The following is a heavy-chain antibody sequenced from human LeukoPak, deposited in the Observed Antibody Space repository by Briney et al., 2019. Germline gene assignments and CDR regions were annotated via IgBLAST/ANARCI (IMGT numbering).Heavy chain of an antibody. Sequence: SETLSLTCAVYGGSFSGYYWSWIRQPPGKGLEWIGEINHSGSTNYNPSLKSRVTISVDTSKNQSSLKLSSVTAADTAVYYCARRVRYYYDSSGYYWAWDYWGQGTLVTVSS. CDR3: ARRVRYYYDSSGYYWAWDY. D-gene: IGHD3-22*01. CDR2: INHSGST. V-gene: IGHV4-34*01. J-gene: IGHJ4*02. CDR1: GGSFSGYY.